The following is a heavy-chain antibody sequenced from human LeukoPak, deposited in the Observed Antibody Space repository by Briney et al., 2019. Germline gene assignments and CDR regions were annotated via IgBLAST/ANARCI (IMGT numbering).Heavy chain of an antibody. J-gene: IGHJ5*02. CDR3: ARLLIVAGSRWFDP. D-gene: IGHD6-19*01. CDR2: IYPGDSDT. V-gene: IGHV5-51*01. CDR1: VFKFTNYF. Sequence: GESLKISCKGFVFKFTNYFIGWVRQMPGKGLEWMGIIYPGDSDTRYSPSFQGQVTISADKSISTAYLQWSSLKASDTAMYYCARLLIVAGSRWFDPWGQGTLVTVSS.